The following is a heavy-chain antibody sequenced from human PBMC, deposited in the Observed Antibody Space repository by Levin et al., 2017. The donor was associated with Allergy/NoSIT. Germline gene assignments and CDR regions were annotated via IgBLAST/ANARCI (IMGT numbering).Heavy chain of an antibody. V-gene: IGHV3-23*01. J-gene: IGHJ4*02. Sequence: GESLKISCAASGFTFSSYAMSWVRQAPGKGLEWVSAISGSGGSTYYADSVKGRFTISRDNSKNTLYLQMNSLRAEDTAVYYCAKDQWRSSFDFDYWGQGTLVTVSS. D-gene: IGHD6-6*01. CDR2: ISGSGGST. CDR3: AKDQWRSSFDFDY. CDR1: GFTFSSYA.